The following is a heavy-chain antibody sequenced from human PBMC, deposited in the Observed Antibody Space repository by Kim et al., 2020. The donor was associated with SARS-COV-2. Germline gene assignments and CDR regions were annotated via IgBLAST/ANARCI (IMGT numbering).Heavy chain of an antibody. J-gene: IGHJ4*02. V-gene: IGHV3-48*02. CDR3: AREMEQQYYFDY. Sequence: YYADSVKGRFTISRDNAKNSLYLQMNSLRDEDTAVYYCAREMEQQYYFDYWGQGTLVTVSS. D-gene: IGHD6-13*01.